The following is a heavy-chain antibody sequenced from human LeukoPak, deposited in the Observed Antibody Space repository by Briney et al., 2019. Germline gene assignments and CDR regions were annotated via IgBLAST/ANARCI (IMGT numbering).Heavy chain of an antibody. Sequence: PSETLSLTCTVSGGSIISSSYYWGWIRQPPGKGLEWIGSIYYIGSTSYNPSLKSRVTISVDTSKNQFSLKLSSVTAADTAVYYCARTTVVTPPYAFDIWGQGTMVTVSS. CDR2: IYYIGST. CDR3: ARTTVVTPPYAFDI. V-gene: IGHV4-39*07. D-gene: IGHD4-23*01. J-gene: IGHJ3*02. CDR1: GGSIISSSYY.